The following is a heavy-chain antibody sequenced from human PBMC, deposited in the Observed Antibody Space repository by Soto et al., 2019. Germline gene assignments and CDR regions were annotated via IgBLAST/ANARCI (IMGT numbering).Heavy chain of an antibody. D-gene: IGHD3-16*02. V-gene: IGHV1-18*01. CDR1: GYTFTSYG. CDR2: ISAYNGNT. CDR3: ARDAYDYIWGSYRARFDY. J-gene: IGHJ4*02. Sequence: ASVKVSCKASGYTFTSYGISWVRQAPGQGLERMGWISAYNGNTNYAQKLQGRVTMTTDTSTSTAYMELRSLRSDDTAVYYCARDAYDYIWGSYRARFDYWGQGTLVTVSS.